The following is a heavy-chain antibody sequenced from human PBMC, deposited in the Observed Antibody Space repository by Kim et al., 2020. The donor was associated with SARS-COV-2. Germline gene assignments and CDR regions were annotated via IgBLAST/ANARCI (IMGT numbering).Heavy chain of an antibody. Sequence: SETLSLTCTVSGGSISSSSYYWGWIRQPPGKGLEWIGSIYYSGSTYYNPSLKSRVTISVDTSKNQFSLKLSSVTAADTAVYYCARGSVAVAGTLYYYYYGMDVWGQGTTVTVSS. D-gene: IGHD6-19*01. CDR1: GGSISSSSYY. CDR2: IYYSGST. J-gene: IGHJ6*02. V-gene: IGHV4-39*01. CDR3: ARGSVAVAGTLYYYYYGMDV.